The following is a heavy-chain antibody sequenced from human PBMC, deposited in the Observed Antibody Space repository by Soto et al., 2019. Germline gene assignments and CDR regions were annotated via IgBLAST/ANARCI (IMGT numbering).Heavy chain of an antibody. CDR2: IYSGGST. CDR1: GFTVSSNY. Sequence: EVQLVESGGSLVQPGGSLRLSCAASGFTVSSNYMSWVRQAPGEGLEWVSVIYSGGSTYYADSVKGRFTISRDNSKNMLYLQMNSLRAVDTAVYYCARDRCSGGSCYIYYYGMDVWGQGTTVTVSS. D-gene: IGHD2-15*01. CDR3: ARDRCSGGSCYIYYYGMDV. J-gene: IGHJ6*02. V-gene: IGHV3-66*01.